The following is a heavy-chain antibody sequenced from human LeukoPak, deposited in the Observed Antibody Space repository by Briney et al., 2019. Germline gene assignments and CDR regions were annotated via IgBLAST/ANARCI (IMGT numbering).Heavy chain of an antibody. Sequence: PSETLSLTCTVSGGSISSYYWSWIRQPAGKGLEWIGRIYTSGSTNYNPSLKSRVTMSADTSKNQFSLKLSSVTAADTAVCYCARGGSSTSPYYYYGMDVWGQGTTVTVSS. D-gene: IGHD2-2*01. V-gene: IGHV4-4*07. CDR2: IYTSGST. CDR3: ARGGSSTSPYYYYGMDV. J-gene: IGHJ6*02. CDR1: GGSISSYY.